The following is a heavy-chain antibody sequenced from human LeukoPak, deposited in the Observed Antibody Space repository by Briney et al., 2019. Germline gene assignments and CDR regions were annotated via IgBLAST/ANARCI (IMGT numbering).Heavy chain of an antibody. CDR2: INHSGST. Sequence: KPSETLSLTCAVYGGSFSGYYWSWILQPPGKGLEWIGEINHSGSTNYNPSLKSRVTISVDTSKNQFSLKLSSVTAADTAVYYCARVKHYIWGSYRYVWFDPWGQGTLVTVSS. J-gene: IGHJ5*02. CDR3: ARVKHYIWGSYRYVWFDP. V-gene: IGHV4-34*01. D-gene: IGHD3-16*02. CDR1: GGSFSGYY.